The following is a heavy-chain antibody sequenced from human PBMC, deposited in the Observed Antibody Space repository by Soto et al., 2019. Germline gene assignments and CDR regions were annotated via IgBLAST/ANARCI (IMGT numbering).Heavy chain of an antibody. V-gene: IGHV3-7*01. Sequence: PGGSLRLSCAASGFTFSSYWMSWVRQAPGKGLEWVAKIKQDGSEKYYVDSVKGRFTISRDNAKSSLYLQMNSLRAEDTAVYYCAGSYSSGWYAWFDPWGQGTLVTVSS. CDR2: IKQDGSEK. CDR1: GFTFSSYW. D-gene: IGHD6-19*01. J-gene: IGHJ5*02. CDR3: AGSYSSGWYAWFDP.